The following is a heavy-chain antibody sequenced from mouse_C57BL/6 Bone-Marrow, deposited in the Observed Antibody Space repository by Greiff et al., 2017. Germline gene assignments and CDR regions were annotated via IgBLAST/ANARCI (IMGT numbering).Heavy chain of an antibody. J-gene: IGHJ4*01. CDR3: ATWPDGNYDWDVGYYAMDY. CDR2: IDPENGDT. V-gene: IGHV14-4*01. Sequence: EVQLQQSGAELVRPGASVKLSCTASGFNIKDDYMHWVKQRPEQGLEWIGWIDPENGDTEYASKFQGKATITADTSSNTAYLQLSSLTSEDTAVYYCATWPDGNYDWDVGYYAMDYWGQGTSVTGSS. CDR1: GFNIKDDY. D-gene: IGHD2-1*01.